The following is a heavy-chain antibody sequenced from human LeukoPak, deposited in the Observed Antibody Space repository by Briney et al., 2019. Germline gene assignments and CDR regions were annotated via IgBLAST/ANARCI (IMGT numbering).Heavy chain of an antibody. CDR3: ARAVGYTTSRYCSGGSCSGYAFDI. D-gene: IGHD2-15*01. V-gene: IGHV3-21*01. Sequence: PGGSLRLSCAASGFTFSSYSMNWVRQAPGKGLEWVSAISGDSRYIYYADSVRGRFTISRDNAENSLYLQMNSLRVEDTAVYYCARAVGYTTSRYCSGGSCSGYAFDIWGQGTMVTVSS. J-gene: IGHJ3*02. CDR2: ISGDSRYI. CDR1: GFTFSSYS.